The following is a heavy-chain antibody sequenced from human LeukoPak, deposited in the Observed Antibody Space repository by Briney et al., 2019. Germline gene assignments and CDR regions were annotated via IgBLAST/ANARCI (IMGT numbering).Heavy chain of an antibody. CDR1: GFTFSSYA. CDR2: ISYDGSNK. J-gene: IGHJ6*02. CDR3: ARGIDGIYYYYGMDV. D-gene: IGHD1-26*01. Sequence: GGSLRLSCAASGFTFSSYAMHWVRQAPGKGLEWVAVISYDGSNKYYADSVKGRFTISRDNSKNTLYLQMNSLRAEDTAVYCCARGIDGIYYYYGMDVWGQGTTVTVSS. V-gene: IGHV3-30-3*01.